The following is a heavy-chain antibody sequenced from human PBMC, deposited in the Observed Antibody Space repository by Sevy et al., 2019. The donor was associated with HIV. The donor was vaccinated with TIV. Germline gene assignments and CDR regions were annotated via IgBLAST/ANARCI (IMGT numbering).Heavy chain of an antibody. CDR2: INPSGGST. J-gene: IGHJ4*02. Sequence: ASVKVSCKASGYTFTSYYMHWVRQAPGQGLEWMGIINPSGGSTSYAQKFQGSVTMTRDTSTSTVYMELSSLRSEDTAVYYCARPTYYYDSSGYTFDYWGQGTLVTVSS. CDR1: GYTFTSYY. D-gene: IGHD3-22*01. V-gene: IGHV1-46*01. CDR3: ARPTYYYDSSGYTFDY.